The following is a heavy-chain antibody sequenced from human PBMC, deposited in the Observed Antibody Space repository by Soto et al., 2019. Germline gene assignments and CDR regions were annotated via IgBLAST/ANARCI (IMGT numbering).Heavy chain of an antibody. CDR1: GFTFSSYW. J-gene: IGHJ6*03. D-gene: IGHD2-8*01. CDR2: IKQDGSEK. CDR3: ARVPSYCTNGVCYSLNTYYYYYYMDV. V-gene: IGHV3-7*01. Sequence: GGSLRLSCAASGFTFSSYWMSWVRQAPGKGLEWVANIKQDGSEKYYVDSVKGRFTISRDNAKNSLYLQMNSLRAEDTAVYYCARVPSYCTNGVCYSLNTYYYYYYMDVWGKGTTVTVSS.